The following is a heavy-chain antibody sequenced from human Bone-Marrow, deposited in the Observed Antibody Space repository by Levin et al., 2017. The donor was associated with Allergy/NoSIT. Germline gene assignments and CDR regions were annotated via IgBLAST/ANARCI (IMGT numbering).Heavy chain of an antibody. CDR1: GFTFSSYS. Sequence: GGSLRLSCAASGFTFSSYSMNWVRQAPGKGLEWVSSISSSSSYIYYADSVKGRFTISRDNAKNSLYLQMNSLRAEDTAVYYCARGPCNFWSGYYTHYYYYYGMDGWGQGTTVTVSS. CDR3: ARGPCNFWSGYYTHYYYYYGMDG. J-gene: IGHJ6*02. CDR2: ISSSSSYI. V-gene: IGHV3-21*01. D-gene: IGHD3-3*01.